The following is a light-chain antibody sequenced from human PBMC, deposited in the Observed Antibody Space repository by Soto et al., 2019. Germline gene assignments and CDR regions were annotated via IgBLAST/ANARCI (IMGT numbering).Light chain of an antibody. CDR1: QSLSTY. Sequence: EIVLTQSPATLSLSPGERATLSCRASQSLSTYLAWYQQKPGQAPRLLIYDASNRATGIPARFSGSGFGTDFTLTISSLEPEDFVVYYCQQRSNWRPITFGQGTRLEIK. V-gene: IGKV3-11*01. CDR3: QQRSNWRPIT. CDR2: DAS. J-gene: IGKJ5*01.